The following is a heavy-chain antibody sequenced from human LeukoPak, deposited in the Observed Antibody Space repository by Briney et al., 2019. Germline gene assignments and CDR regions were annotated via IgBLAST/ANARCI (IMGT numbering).Heavy chain of an antibody. CDR1: GGSINSYY. CDR3: ATTSDFDWFWFDP. CDR2: IYYSGST. J-gene: IGHJ5*02. D-gene: IGHD3-9*01. Sequence: SETLSLTCTVSGGSINSYYWSWIRQPPGKGLEWIGYIYYSGSTNYNPSLKSRVTISVDTSKNQFSLKLSSVTAADTAVYYCATTSDFDWFWFDPWGQGTLVTVSS. V-gene: IGHV4-59*01.